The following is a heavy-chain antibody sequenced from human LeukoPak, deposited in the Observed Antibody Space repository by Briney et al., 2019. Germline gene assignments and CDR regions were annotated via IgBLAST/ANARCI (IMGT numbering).Heavy chain of an antibody. Sequence: ASVKVSCKASGYSFTAYYMHWVRQAPGQGLEWMGWINPNSGGTNYAQKFQGRVTMTRDMSTSTVYMELSSLRSEDTAVYYCARDLEVADMRGDYWGQGTLVTVSS. J-gene: IGHJ4*02. CDR2: INPNSGGT. CDR3: ARDLEVADMRGDY. V-gene: IGHV1-2*02. CDR1: GYSFTAYY. D-gene: IGHD6-19*01.